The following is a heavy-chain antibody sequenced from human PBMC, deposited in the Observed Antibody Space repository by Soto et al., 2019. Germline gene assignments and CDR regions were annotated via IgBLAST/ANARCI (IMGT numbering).Heavy chain of an antibody. J-gene: IGHJ2*01. CDR2: IWSDGSNK. CDR1: GFPFSIYG. CDR3: VRAAAAFDL. Sequence: QMQLVESGGGVVQPGRSLRLSCGASGFPFSIYGIHWVRQAPGKGLEWVAVIWSDGSNKYYGDSVKGRFTISRDNSKNKLYMQMNSVKAEDTAVYYCVRAAAAFDLWGRGTLVTVSS. D-gene: IGHD2-2*01. V-gene: IGHV3-33*01.